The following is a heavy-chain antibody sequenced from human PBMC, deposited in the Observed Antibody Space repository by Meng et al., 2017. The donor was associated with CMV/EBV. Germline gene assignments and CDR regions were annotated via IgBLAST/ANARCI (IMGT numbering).Heavy chain of an antibody. D-gene: IGHD6-6*01. CDR1: GGSFSGYY. J-gene: IGHJ4*02. V-gene: IGHV4-34*01. CDR3: ARGSIAARLGLGD. Sequence: QVHLQQWGAGRLKPSETLSLTCAVYGGSFSGYYWSWIRQPPGKGLEWIGEINHSGSTNYNPSLKSRVTISVDTSKNQFSLKLSSVTAADTAVYYCARGSIAARLGLGDWGQGTLVTVSS. CDR2: INHSGST.